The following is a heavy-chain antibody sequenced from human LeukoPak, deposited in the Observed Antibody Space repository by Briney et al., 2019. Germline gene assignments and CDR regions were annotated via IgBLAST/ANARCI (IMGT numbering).Heavy chain of an antibody. CDR2: INWNGGST. Sequence: AGGSLRLSCAASGFTFDDYGMSWVRQAPGKGLEWVSGINWNGGSTGYADSVKGRFTISRDNAKNSLYLQMNSLRAEDTASYYCARSYYYDSSGYSRPFDYWGQGTLVTVSS. J-gene: IGHJ4*02. D-gene: IGHD3-22*01. V-gene: IGHV3-20*04. CDR1: GFTFDDYG. CDR3: ARSYYYDSSGYSRPFDY.